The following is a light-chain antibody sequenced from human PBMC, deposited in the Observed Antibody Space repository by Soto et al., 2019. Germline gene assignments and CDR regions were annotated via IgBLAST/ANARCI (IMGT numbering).Light chain of an antibody. J-gene: IGKJ4*01. Sequence: DVVMTQSPLSLSVTPGEPASIACRSSQRLLRSHGYNYLDWYLQRPGQSPQLLIYLGSNRASGVPDRFSGTGSGTDFTLKISRVEAEDVGVYYCMQALQTPLTFGGGTKLEIK. CDR2: LGS. CDR3: MQALQTPLT. CDR1: QRLLRSHGYNY. V-gene: IGKV2-28*01.